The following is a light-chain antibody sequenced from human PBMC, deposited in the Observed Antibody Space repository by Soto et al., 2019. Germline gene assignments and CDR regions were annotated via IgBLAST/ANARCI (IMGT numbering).Light chain of an antibody. Sequence: QSVLTQPPSASGSPGQSVTISCTGTSSDVGDYNYVSWYQQHPGKAPKLMIYEVSKRPSGVPDRFSGSKSGNTASLTVSGLQAEDEADYYCSSYAGGTLVFGTGTKLTVL. CDR3: SSYAGGTLV. CDR1: SSDVGDYNY. V-gene: IGLV2-8*01. CDR2: EVS. J-gene: IGLJ1*01.